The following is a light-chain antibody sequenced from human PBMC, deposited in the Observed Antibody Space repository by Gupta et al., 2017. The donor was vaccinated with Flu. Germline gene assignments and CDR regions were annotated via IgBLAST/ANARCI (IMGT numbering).Light chain of an antibody. Sequence: EIVLTQSPATLSLSPGERATLSCRASQSVRDYFAWYQQKPGQAPRLLIYDISKRATGIPARFSGSGSGTDFTLTISSLESEDFAVYYCQQRSNWLNTFGQGTRLEIK. CDR3: QQRSNWLNT. CDR1: QSVRDY. J-gene: IGKJ5*01. CDR2: DIS. V-gene: IGKV3-11*01.